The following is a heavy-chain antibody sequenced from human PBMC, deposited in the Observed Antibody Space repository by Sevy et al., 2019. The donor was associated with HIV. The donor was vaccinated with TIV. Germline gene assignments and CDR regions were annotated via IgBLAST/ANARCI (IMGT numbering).Heavy chain of an antibody. CDR3: ERETDNRAKWLDT. CDR2: LIGGGSRT. V-gene: IGHV3-23*01. Sequence: GGSLRLSCAASGFPFSNYAMSWVRQAPGKGLEWVSTLIGGGSRTYYADSVTGRFIISRDNSKNTLFLQMNSLTVEDTDVYYCERETDNRAKWLDTWGQGTLVTVSS. D-gene: IGHD1-1*01. CDR1: GFPFSNYA. J-gene: IGHJ5*02.